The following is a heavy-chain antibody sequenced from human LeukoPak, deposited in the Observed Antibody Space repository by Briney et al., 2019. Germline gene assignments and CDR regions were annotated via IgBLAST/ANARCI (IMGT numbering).Heavy chain of an antibody. V-gene: IGHV4-59*01. CDR3: ASTQIIVGATDNWFDP. J-gene: IGHJ5*02. CDR1: GGSISSYY. D-gene: IGHD1-26*01. Sequence: SETLSLTCNVSGGSISSYYWSWIRQPPGKGLEWIGYIYYSGGTNYNPSLKSRVTIPVDTSKNQFSLKLSSVTAADTAVYYCASTQIIVGATDNWFDPWGQGTLVTVSS. CDR2: IYYSGGT.